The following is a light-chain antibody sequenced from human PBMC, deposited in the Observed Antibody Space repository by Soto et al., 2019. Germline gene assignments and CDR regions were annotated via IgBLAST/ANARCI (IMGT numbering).Light chain of an antibody. V-gene: IGKV1-13*02. Sequence: AIQLTQSPSSLSASVGDRVTITCRASQGISSALAWYQQKPGKAPKLLIYDASSLESGVPSRFSGSGSGTDFTLTISSLQPEDFTTYYCQQFNSYLLTFGQGTRLEIK. CDR2: DAS. J-gene: IGKJ5*01. CDR1: QGISSA. CDR3: QQFNSYLLT.